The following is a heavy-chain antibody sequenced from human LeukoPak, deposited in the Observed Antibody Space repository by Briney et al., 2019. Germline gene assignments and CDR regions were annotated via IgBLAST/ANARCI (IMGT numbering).Heavy chain of an antibody. CDR1: GFTFSSYS. D-gene: IGHD6-6*01. J-gene: IGHJ4*02. CDR3: AKGDEYSSSSFDY. V-gene: IGHV3-21*04. CDR2: ISSSSSYI. Sequence: GGSLRLSCAASGFTFSSYSMNWVRQAPGKGLEWVSSISSSSSYIYYADSVKGRFTISRDNAKNSLYLQMNSLRAEDTALYYCAKGDEYSSSSFDYWGQGTLVTVSS.